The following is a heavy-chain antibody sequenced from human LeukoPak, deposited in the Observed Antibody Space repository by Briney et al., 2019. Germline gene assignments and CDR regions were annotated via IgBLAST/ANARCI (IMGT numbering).Heavy chain of an antibody. Sequence: PSETLSLTCAVYGGSFSGYYWSWIRQPPGKGLEWIGQINHSGSTNYNPPLKRRVTISVDKYKNQLSMKLSSVTAAATDVYYCARALRSGKSLRYWGQGTLVTVSS. CDR2: INHSGST. CDR3: ARALRSGKSLRY. V-gene: IGHV4-34*01. CDR1: GGSFSGYY. D-gene: IGHD1-26*01. J-gene: IGHJ4*02.